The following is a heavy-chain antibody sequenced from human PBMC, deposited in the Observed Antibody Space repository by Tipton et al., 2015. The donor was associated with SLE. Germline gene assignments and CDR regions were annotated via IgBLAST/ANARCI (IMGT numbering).Heavy chain of an antibody. V-gene: IGHV4-39*07. Sequence: TLSLTCSVSGGSISSGGSGFYYWGWVRQPPGKGLEFIGSISYTGSTYYNLSLKSRVTISVDKSKNQFSLKLSSVTAADTAVYYCEGAATGTNYYLGIWGKGTTVTVSS. CDR3: EGAATGTNYYLGI. CDR1: GGSISSGGSGFYY. CDR2: ISYTGST. D-gene: IGHD4-17*01. J-gene: IGHJ6*03.